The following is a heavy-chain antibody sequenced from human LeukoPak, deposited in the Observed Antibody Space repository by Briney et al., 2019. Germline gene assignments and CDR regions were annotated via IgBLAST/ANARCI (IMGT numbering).Heavy chain of an antibody. CDR2: IYYSGST. D-gene: IGHD6-13*01. V-gene: IGHV4-59*01. CDR3: ARVYYSSSYDYWYFDL. J-gene: IGHJ2*01. Sequence: ASETLSLTCTVSGGSTRSYYWSWIRQPPGKGLEWIGYIYYSGSTNYNPSLKSRVTTSVDTSKNQFSLKLSSVTAADTAVYYCARVYYSSSYDYWYFDLWGRGTLVTVSS. CDR1: GGSTRSYY.